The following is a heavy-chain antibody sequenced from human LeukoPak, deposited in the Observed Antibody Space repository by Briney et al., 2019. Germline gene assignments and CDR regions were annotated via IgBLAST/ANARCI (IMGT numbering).Heavy chain of an antibody. CDR1: GFTFSSYA. J-gene: IGHJ4*02. CDR3: AKDSVTTLDY. Sequence: GKSLRLSCAASGFTFSSYAMHWVRQAPDKGLEWVAVISYDGSSKYFAKSVKGRFTISRDNPKNTLYLQMNSLRTEDTAVYYCAKDSVTTLDYWGQGTLVTVSS. V-gene: IGHV3-30*18. D-gene: IGHD4-17*01. CDR2: ISYDGSSK.